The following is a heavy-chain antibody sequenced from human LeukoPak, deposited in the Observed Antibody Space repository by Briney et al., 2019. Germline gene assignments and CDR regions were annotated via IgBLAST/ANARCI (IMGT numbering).Heavy chain of an antibody. D-gene: IGHD3-22*01. V-gene: IGHV3-7*01. CDR2: IKQDGSEK. CDR1: GFTFSSYW. CDR3: AREGTYDSSGYYFPTPYDY. Sequence: GGSLRLSCAASGFTFSSYWMSWVRQAPGKGLEWVANIKQDGSEKYYVDSVKGRFTISRDNAKNSLYLQMNSLRAEDTAVYYCAREGTYDSSGYYFPTPYDYWGQGTLVTVSS. J-gene: IGHJ4*02.